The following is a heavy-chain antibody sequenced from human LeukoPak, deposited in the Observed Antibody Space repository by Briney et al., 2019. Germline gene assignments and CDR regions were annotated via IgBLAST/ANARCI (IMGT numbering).Heavy chain of an antibody. Sequence: SEALSLTCTVSGGSISSSSYYWGWIRQPPGKGLEWIGSIYYSGSTYYNPSLKSRVTISVDTSKNQFSLKLSSVTAADTAVYHCASDGYYFDYWGQGTLVTVSS. V-gene: IGHV4-39*01. J-gene: IGHJ4*02. CDR2: IYYSGST. D-gene: IGHD5-24*01. CDR3: ASDGYYFDY. CDR1: GGSISSSSYY.